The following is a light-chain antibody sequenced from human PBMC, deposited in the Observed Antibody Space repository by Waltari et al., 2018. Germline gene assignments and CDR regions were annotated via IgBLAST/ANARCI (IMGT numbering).Light chain of an antibody. CDR2: DDR. Sequence: SYVLTQPPSVSVAPGQTARTTCGGTNIGSKSVTWHQRKPGQAPVLVVYDDRDRPSGIPERFSGSNSGNTATLTISRVEAGDEADYYCQVWDSSSDHVVFGGGTKLTVL. CDR1: NIGSKS. V-gene: IGLV3-21*02. J-gene: IGLJ2*01. CDR3: QVWDSSSDHVV.